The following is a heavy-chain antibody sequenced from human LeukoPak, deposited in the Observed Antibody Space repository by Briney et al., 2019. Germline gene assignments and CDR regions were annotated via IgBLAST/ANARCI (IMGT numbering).Heavy chain of an antibody. CDR1: GLTFSSHW. Sequence: GGSLRLSCAASGLTFSSHWMHWVRQAPGKGLVWVSRITNDGSSTTYADSVKGRFTISRDNAKNSLYLQMNSLRAEDTASYYCAKDIHDFWSGYPYYYYGMGVWGQGTTVTVSS. D-gene: IGHD3-3*01. CDR2: ITNDGSST. CDR3: AKDIHDFWSGYPYYYYGMGV. V-gene: IGHV3-74*01. J-gene: IGHJ6*02.